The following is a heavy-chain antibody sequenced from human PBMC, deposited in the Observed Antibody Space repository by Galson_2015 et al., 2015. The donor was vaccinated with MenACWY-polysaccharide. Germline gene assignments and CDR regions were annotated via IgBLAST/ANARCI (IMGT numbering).Heavy chain of an antibody. CDR2: ILYSGST. V-gene: IGHV4-31*02. Sequence: PGKGLEWIGYILYSGSTYYNPSLKSRVTMSVDTSKNLFSLSLSSVTAADTAVYYCARGVYCGGGCYSGTDHWGQGTLVTVSS. D-gene: IGHD2-21*02. CDR3: ARGVYCGGGCYSGTDH. J-gene: IGHJ4*02.